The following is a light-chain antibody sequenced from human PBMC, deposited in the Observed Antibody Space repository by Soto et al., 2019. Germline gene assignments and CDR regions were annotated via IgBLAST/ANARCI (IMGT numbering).Light chain of an antibody. CDR1: SSDVGGYNY. CDR2: DVS. Sequence: ALTQPASVSGSPGQSITISCTGTSSDVGGYNYVSWYQQHPGKAPKLIIYDVSDRPSGVSTRFSGSKSGNTASLTISGLQAEDEADYYCTSYSGSTTLGIFGTGTKVTVL. V-gene: IGLV2-14*03. J-gene: IGLJ1*01. CDR3: TSYSGSTTLGI.